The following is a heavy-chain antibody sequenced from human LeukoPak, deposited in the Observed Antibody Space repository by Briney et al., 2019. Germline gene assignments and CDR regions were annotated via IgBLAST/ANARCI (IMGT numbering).Heavy chain of an antibody. CDR2: INPNSGGT. V-gene: IGHV1-2*02. CDR1: GYTFTGYY. CDR3: ARTLHTYYYDSSGYYFYY. J-gene: IGHJ4*02. Sequence: ASVKVSCKASGYTFTGYYMHWARQAPGQGLEWMGWINPNSGGTNYAQKFQGRVTMTRDTSISTAYMELSRLRSDDTAVYYCARTLHTYYYDSSGYYFYYWGQGTLVTVSS. D-gene: IGHD3-22*01.